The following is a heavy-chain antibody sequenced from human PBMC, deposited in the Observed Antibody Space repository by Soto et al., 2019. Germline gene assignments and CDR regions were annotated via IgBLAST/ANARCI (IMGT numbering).Heavy chain of an antibody. Sequence: QVQLVQSGAEVKKPGASVKVSCKASGYTFTRSGISWVRQAPGQGLEWLGWINPDNGNTNYAQHLQGRVSLTTDTSTCTAYMDLRSLRSDDTAVYYCARDQGITTFGVYSMYYCGMDVWGQGTTVTVSS. D-gene: IGHD3-3*01. CDR3: ARDQGITTFGVYSMYYCGMDV. J-gene: IGHJ6*02. CDR1: GYTFTRSG. V-gene: IGHV1-18*01. CDR2: INPDNGNT.